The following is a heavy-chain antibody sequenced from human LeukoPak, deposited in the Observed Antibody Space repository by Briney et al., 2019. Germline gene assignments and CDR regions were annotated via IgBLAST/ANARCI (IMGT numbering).Heavy chain of an antibody. CDR3: ATGGQQYYDY. D-gene: IGHD1-1*01. Sequence: PGGSLRLSCAASGFTFSSYSMNWVRQAPGKGLEWVSSISSSSSYIYYADSVKGRFTISRDNARNTLYLQMNSLSAEDTAVYYCATGGQQYYDYWGQGTLVTVSS. V-gene: IGHV3-21*01. J-gene: IGHJ4*02. CDR2: ISSSSSYI. CDR1: GFTFSSYS.